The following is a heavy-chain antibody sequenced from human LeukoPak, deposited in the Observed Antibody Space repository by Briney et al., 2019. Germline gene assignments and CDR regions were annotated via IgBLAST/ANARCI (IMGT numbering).Heavy chain of an antibody. CDR3: ARGRVVGAGNWFDP. CDR2: INHSGST. CDR1: GGSFSGYY. V-gene: IGHV4-34*01. Sequence: SETLSLTCAVYGGSFSGYYWSWIRQPPGKGLEWIGEINHSGSTNYNPSLQNRVTISVDTSKNQFSLKLSSVTAADTAVYYCARGRVVGAGNWFDPWGQGTLVTVSS. D-gene: IGHD1-26*01. J-gene: IGHJ5*02.